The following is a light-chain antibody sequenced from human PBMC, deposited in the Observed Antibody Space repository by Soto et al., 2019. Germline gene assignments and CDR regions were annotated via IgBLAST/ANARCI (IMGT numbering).Light chain of an antibody. CDR1: SGDVGTYSR. CDR2: EVT. V-gene: IGLV2-23*02. CDR3: CSYASSIFVV. Sequence: QSALTQPASVSGSPGQSITISCTGTSGDVGTYSRVSWYQQHPGKAPKLMISEVTKRPSGVSNRFSGSKSGNTASLTISGLHAEDEAEYYWCSYASSIFVVFGGGTKLTVL. J-gene: IGLJ2*01.